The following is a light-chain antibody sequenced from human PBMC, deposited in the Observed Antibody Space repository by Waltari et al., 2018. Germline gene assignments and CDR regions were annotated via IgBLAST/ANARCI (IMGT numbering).Light chain of an antibody. V-gene: IGLV3-25*03. CDR1: ALPKQS. CDR2: KDS. Sequence: SYELTQPPSVSVSPGQTARITCSGDALPKQSVYWYQQRPAQAPVLVIYKDSERPSGIPERFSGSSSGTTVTLIISGVQAEDEADYYCQSGDRGGVVFGGGTKLTVL. J-gene: IGLJ2*01. CDR3: QSGDRGGVV.